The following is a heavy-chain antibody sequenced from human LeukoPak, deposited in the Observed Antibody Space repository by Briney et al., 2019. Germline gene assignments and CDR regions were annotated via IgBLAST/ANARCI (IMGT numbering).Heavy chain of an antibody. J-gene: IGHJ4*02. V-gene: IGHV1-8*01. D-gene: IGHD6-13*01. CDR2: MNPISGYT. CDR1: GYTFTSYD. CDR3: ARDRPSSWTIPPDY. Sequence: ASVKVSCKASGYTFTSYDINWVRQATGQGLEWVGWMNPISGYTGFAQKFQGRVTMTGNTAISTAYMELSSLRSDDTAVYYCARDRPSSWTIPPDYWGQGTLITVSS.